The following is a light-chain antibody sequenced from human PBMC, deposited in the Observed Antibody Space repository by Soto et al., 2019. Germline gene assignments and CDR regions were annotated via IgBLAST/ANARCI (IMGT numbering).Light chain of an antibody. Sequence: EIVLTQSPGTLSLSPGERATLSCRASRSFASSYLGWYQQKPGQAPRLLIYAASSRATGIPDRFSGSGSGTDFPLTIGGLEPEDSAVYYCQQYGSSPPYTFGQGTKL. CDR1: RSFASSY. CDR3: QQYGSSPPYT. CDR2: AAS. J-gene: IGKJ2*01. V-gene: IGKV3-20*01.